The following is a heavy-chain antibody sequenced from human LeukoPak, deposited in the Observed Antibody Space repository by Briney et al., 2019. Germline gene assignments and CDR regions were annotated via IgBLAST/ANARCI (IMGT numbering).Heavy chain of an antibody. Sequence: ASVKVSCKASGYTFTTYYMHWVRQAPGQGLEWMGITNPSGGTTSYPQKFRGRVSMTSDTSTTTVYMELSSLRSEDTAVYYCARALVPRDSRGYYWGNYFDYWGQGTLVTVSS. D-gene: IGHD3-22*01. CDR1: GYTFTTYY. CDR2: TNPSGGTT. V-gene: IGHV1-46*01. J-gene: IGHJ4*02. CDR3: ARALVPRDSRGYYWGNYFDY.